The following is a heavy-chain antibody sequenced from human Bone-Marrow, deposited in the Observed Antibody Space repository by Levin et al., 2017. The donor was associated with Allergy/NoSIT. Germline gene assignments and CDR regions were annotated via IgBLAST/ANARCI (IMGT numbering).Heavy chain of an antibody. CDR3: ARVGPVRGLSYYYGMDV. CDR1: GGSISGYY. J-gene: IGHJ6*02. V-gene: IGHV4-4*07. Sequence: SSQTLSLTCTVSGGSISGYYWSWIRQPAGKGLEWIGRIYTTGSTNYNPSLKSRVTMSVETSKNQFSLKLSSVTAADTAVYYCARVGPVRGLSYYYGMDVWGQGTTVTVSS. CDR2: IYTTGST. D-gene: IGHD5-12*01.